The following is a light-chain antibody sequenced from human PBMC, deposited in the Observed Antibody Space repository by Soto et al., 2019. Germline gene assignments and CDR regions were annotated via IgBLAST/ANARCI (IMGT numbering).Light chain of an antibody. J-gene: IGKJ2*01. Sequence: EMVMTQSPATLSVSPGERATLSCRASQNLSRNLAWYQQQPGQAPRLLIFYASTRATGIPARFSGSGSGTYFTLTISSLQSEDFAVYYCQQYDTWPHTFGQGTKLQIK. CDR1: QNLSRN. CDR2: YAS. CDR3: QQYDTWPHT. V-gene: IGKV3-15*01.